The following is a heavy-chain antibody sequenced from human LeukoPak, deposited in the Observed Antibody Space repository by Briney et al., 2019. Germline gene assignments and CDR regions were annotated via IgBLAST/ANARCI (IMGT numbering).Heavy chain of an antibody. D-gene: IGHD4-17*01. CDR3: ARGKHGDYAFLDY. Sequence: GGSLRLSCAASGFTFSSSWMTWVRQAPGKGLEWVAHIKLDGSEKYYVDSVKGRFTISRDNAENSVYLQMNSLRGEDTAFYYCARGKHGDYAFLDYWGQGTLVTVSS. V-gene: IGHV3-7*01. J-gene: IGHJ4*02. CDR1: GFTFSSSW. CDR2: IKLDGSEK.